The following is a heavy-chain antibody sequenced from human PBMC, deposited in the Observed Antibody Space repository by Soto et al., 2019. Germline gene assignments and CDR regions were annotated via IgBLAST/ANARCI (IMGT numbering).Heavy chain of an antibody. V-gene: IGHV4-34*01. Sequence: SETLSLTCAVYGGSFSGYYWSWIRQPPGKGLEWIGEISHSGSTNYNPSLKSRVTISVDTSKNQFSLKLSSVTAADTAVYYCARGPRTEGLDYWGQGTLVTVSS. CDR2: ISHSGST. CDR1: GGSFSGYY. CDR3: ARGPRTEGLDY. J-gene: IGHJ4*02.